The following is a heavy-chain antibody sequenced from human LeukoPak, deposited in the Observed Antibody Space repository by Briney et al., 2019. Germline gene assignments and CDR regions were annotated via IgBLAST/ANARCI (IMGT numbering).Heavy chain of an antibody. Sequence: GESLKISCKGSGYSFTSYWIGWVRQMPGKGLEWMGIIYPGDSDTRYSPSFQGQVTISADKSISTAYLQWSSLKAPDTAIYYCARVGVRGVNGRAYFDYWGQGTLVTVSS. V-gene: IGHV5-51*01. J-gene: IGHJ4*02. CDR2: IYPGDSDT. CDR3: ARVGVRGVNGRAYFDY. CDR1: GYSFTSYW. D-gene: IGHD3-10*01.